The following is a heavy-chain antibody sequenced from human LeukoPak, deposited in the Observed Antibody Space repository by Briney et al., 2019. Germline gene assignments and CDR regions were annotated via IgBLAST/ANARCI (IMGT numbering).Heavy chain of an antibody. V-gene: IGHV3-9*01. Sequence: PGGSLRLSCAASGFTFDDYAMHWVRQAPGKGLEWVSGISWNSGSIGYADSVKGRFTISRDNAKNSLYLQMNSLRAEDTASYYCAKYSHYYGMDVWGQGTTVTVSS. CDR3: AKYSHYYGMDV. J-gene: IGHJ6*02. CDR1: GFTFDDYA. CDR2: ISWNSGSI.